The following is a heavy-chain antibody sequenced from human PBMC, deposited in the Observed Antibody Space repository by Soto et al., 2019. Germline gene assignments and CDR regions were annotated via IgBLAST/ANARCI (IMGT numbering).Heavy chain of an antibody. J-gene: IGHJ4*02. CDR3: ARDREYSGSYLDYFDY. CDR2: INPNSGGT. V-gene: IGHV1-2*02. D-gene: IGHD1-26*01. Sequence: ASVKVSCKASGYTFTGYYMHWVRQAPGQGLEWMGWINPNSGGTNYAQKFQGRVTMTRDTSISTAYMELSRLRSDGTAVYYCARDREYSGSYLDYFDYWGQGTLVTVSS. CDR1: GYTFTGYY.